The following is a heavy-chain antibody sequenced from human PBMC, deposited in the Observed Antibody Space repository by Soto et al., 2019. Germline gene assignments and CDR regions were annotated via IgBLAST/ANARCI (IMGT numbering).Heavy chain of an antibody. Sequence: SETLCLTCTISVGSVNIATNYWSWIRHRPGEGLESIGYIYYTGSSYYNPSRKSRITISVDTSKNQLSLNLNSVTATDTAVYYCARASRGYWYFDLWGRGTMVTVSS. J-gene: IGHJ2*01. D-gene: IGHD1-1*01. V-gene: IGHV4-31*03. CDR1: VGSVNIATNY. CDR2: IYYTGSS. CDR3: ARASRGYWYFDL.